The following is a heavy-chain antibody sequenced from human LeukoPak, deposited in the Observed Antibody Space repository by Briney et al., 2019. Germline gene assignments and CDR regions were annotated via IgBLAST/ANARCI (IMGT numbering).Heavy chain of an antibody. CDR3: ASPSSQYCSGGSCYGMDV. D-gene: IGHD2-15*01. J-gene: IGHJ6*02. CDR1: GYTFTSYG. Sequence: ASEKVSCKASGYTFTSYGISWVRQAPGQGLEWMGWISAYNGNTNYAQKLQGRVTMTTDTSTSTAYMELRSLRSDDTAVYYCASPSSQYCSGGSCYGMDVWGQGTTVTVSS. V-gene: IGHV1-18*01. CDR2: ISAYNGNT.